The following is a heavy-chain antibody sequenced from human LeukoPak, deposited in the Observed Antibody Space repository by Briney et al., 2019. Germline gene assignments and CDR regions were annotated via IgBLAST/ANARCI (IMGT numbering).Heavy chain of an antibody. CDR2: IYYSGST. CDR3: ARHDTHSSSWYYFDY. J-gene: IGHJ4*02. D-gene: IGHD6-13*01. Sequence: PETLSLTCTVSGGSISSYYWSWIRQPPGKGLEWIGYIYYSGSTNYNPSLRSRVTISVDTSKNQFSLKLSSVTAADTAVYYCARHDTHSSSWYYFDYWGQGTLVTVSS. V-gene: IGHV4-59*08. CDR1: GGSISSYY.